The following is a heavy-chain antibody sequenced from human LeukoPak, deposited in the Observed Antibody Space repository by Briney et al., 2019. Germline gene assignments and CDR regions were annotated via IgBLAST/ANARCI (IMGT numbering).Heavy chain of an antibody. V-gene: IGHV3-74*01. CDR2: TNSDGSGT. D-gene: IGHD3-22*01. Sequence: PGGSLRLSCAVSGFIFSTYWIHWVRQAPGQGLVWVSRTNSDGSGTSYADSVRGRFTISRDYAKNTLYLQMNSLRAEDTAVYFCASHTYYYESRRSADDATDIWGPGTMVTVSS. CDR1: GFIFSTYW. CDR3: ASHTYYYESRRSADDATDI. J-gene: IGHJ3*02.